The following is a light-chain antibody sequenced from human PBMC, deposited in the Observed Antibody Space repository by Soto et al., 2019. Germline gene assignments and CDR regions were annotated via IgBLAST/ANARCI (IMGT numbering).Light chain of an antibody. CDR3: QQYNTYSWT. CDR2: SAS. Sequence: DIQMTQSPSTLSASVGDRVTITCRARQSITCCLAWYQQKPGNAPKLLINSASSLESGVPSRFSGSGSGTEFTLTISSLQPDDFASYYGQQYNTYSWTVGQGTKVEIK. J-gene: IGKJ1*01. V-gene: IGKV1-5*03. CDR1: QSITCC.